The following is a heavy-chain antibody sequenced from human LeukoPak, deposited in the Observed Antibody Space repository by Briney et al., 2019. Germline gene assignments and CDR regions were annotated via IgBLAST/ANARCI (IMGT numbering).Heavy chain of an antibody. CDR2: IYHSGST. V-gene: IGHV4-30-2*01. CDR1: GGSISSGGYS. J-gene: IGHJ4*02. CDR3: ARAFVDYGYNDC. Sequence: SQTLSLTCAVSGGSISSGGYSWSWIRQPPGKGLEWIGYIYHSGSTYYNPSLKSRVTISVDRSKNQFSLKLSSVTAADTAVYYCARAFVDYGYNDCWGQGTLVTVSS. D-gene: IGHD5-24*01.